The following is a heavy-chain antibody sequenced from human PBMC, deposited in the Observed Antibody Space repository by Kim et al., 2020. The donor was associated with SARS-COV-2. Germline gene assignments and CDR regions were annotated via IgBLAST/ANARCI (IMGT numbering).Heavy chain of an antibody. V-gene: IGHV5-51*01. CDR3: ARWGIDGGSSSCPDY. J-gene: IGHJ4*02. Sequence: GESLKISCKGSGYSFTNYWIGWVRQMPGKGLEWMGILYPGDSDTRYSLSFQGQVSISADKSISTAYLQWSSLKASDTAIYYCARWGIDGGSSSCPDYWGQGTLVTVSS. CDR1: GYSFTNYW. D-gene: IGHD6-13*01. CDR2: LYPGDSDT.